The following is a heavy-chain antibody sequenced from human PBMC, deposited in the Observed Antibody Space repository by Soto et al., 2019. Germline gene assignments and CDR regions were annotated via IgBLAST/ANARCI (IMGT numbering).Heavy chain of an antibody. V-gene: IGHV2-5*01. Sequence: SGPTLVNPTQTLTLTCTFSGFSLTTSGVGVGWIRQPPGKALEWLALIYWNDVNRYSPSLKSRLTITKDTSKNQVVLTVTNMDPVDTATYSCAHSAIYTSPWFYFDQWGPGTLVTVSS. J-gene: IGHJ4*02. CDR2: IYWNDVN. D-gene: IGHD2-2*01. CDR1: GFSLTTSGVG. CDR3: AHSAIYTSPWFYFDQ.